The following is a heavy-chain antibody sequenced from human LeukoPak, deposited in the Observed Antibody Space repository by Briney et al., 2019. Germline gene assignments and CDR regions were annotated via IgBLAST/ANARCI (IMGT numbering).Heavy chain of an antibody. CDR3: AKDRPPYYYDSSGYYTGGVY. V-gene: IGHV3-23*01. J-gene: IGHJ4*02. Sequence: GGSLRLFWAASAFTFSSYAIRWVRQAPGRGLGWDSAISGSGGSTYYADSGKGRFTISRDNSKNTLYLQMNSLRAEDTAVYYCAKDRPPYYYDSSGYYTGGVYWGQGTLVTVSS. CDR2: ISGSGGST. CDR1: AFTFSSYA. D-gene: IGHD3-22*01.